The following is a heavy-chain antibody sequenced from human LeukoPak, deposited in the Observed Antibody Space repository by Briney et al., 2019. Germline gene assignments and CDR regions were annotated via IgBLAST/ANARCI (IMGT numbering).Heavy chain of an antibody. CDR3: ATDRDGYRKNWYRFHY. D-gene: IGHD5-24*01. CDR1: GFTFSSYS. CDR2: IKHDGTET. Sequence: GGSLRLSCAASGFTFSSYSMNWVRQAPGKGLEWVANIKHDGTETNYVDSVKGRFTISRDNAKKSLYLQMNSLRAEDSAVYYCATDRDGYRKNWYRFHYWGQGTRVAVSS. V-gene: IGHV3-7*04. J-gene: IGHJ4*02.